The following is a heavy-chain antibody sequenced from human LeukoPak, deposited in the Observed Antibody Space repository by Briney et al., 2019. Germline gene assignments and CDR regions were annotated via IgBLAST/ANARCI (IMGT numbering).Heavy chain of an antibody. Sequence: GGSLRLSCAASGFTFSSYAMSWVRQAPGKGLEWVSAISGSGGSTYYADSVRGRFTISRDNSKNTLYLQMNSLRAEDTAVYYCARDRSRGVTRGWYFDLWGRGTLVTVSS. CDR3: ARDRSRGVTRGWYFDL. CDR1: GFTFSSYA. D-gene: IGHD3-10*01. CDR2: ISGSGGST. V-gene: IGHV3-23*01. J-gene: IGHJ2*01.